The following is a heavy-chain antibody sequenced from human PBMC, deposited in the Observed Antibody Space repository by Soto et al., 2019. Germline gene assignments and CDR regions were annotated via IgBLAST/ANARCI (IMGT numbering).Heavy chain of an antibody. Sequence: AXXWVRQXPGQGLEWMGGIIPIFGTANYAQKFQGRVTITADESTSTAYMELSSLRSEDTAVYYCARGSSGWYDWFDPWGQGTLVTVSS. V-gene: IGHV1-69*01. D-gene: IGHD6-19*01. CDR1: A. CDR3: ARGSSGWYDWFDP. CDR2: IIPIFGTA. J-gene: IGHJ5*02.